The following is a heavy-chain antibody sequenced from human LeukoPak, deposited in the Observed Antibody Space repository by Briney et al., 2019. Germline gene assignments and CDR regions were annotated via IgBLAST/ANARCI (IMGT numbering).Heavy chain of an antibody. CDR2: FDPEDGKT. CDR1: GYTLTESS. J-gene: IGHJ3*02. V-gene: IGHV1-24*01. CDR3: AREEREYCGGDCNDAFDI. Sequence: ASVKVSCQVSGYTLTESSMHWVRQAPGKGLEWMGSFDPEDGKTVYARRFQGRVTMTEDTSTDTAYMELSSLGSEDTAVYYCAREEREYCGGDCNDAFDIWGQGTMVTVSS. D-gene: IGHD2-21*02.